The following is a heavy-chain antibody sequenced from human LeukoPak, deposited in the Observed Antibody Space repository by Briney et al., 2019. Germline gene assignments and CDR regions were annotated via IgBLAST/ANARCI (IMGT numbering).Heavy chain of an antibody. J-gene: IGHJ6*03. CDR1: GFTFISYG. CDR2: IRYDGSNK. CDR3: AKGGGYEAQYYYYYLDV. V-gene: IGHV3-30*02. D-gene: IGHD5-12*01. Sequence: GGSLRLSCAASGFTFISYGMHWVRQAPGKGLEWVAFIRYDGSNKYYADSVKGRFTISRDNSKNTPYLQMKSLRAEDTAVYYCAKGGGYEAQYYYYYLDVWGKGTTVTISS.